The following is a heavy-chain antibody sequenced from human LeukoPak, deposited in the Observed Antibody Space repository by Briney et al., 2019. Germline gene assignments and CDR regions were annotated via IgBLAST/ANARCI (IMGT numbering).Heavy chain of an antibody. J-gene: IGHJ5*02. CDR1: GGTFSSYA. D-gene: IGHD1-14*01. CDR3: ARAGNPDYRNWFDP. CDR2: IIPIFGTA. V-gene: IGHV1-69*13. Sequence: ASVKVSCKASGGTFSSYAISWVRQAPGQGLEWMGGIIPIFGTANYTQKFQGRVTITADESTSTAYMELSSLRSEDTAAYYCARAGNPDYRNWFDPWGQGTLVTVSS.